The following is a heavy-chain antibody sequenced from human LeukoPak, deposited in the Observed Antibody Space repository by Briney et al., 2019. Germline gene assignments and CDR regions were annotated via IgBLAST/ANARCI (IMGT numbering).Heavy chain of an antibody. V-gene: IGHV3-23*01. J-gene: IGHJ5*02. CDR3: ARYCSGGRCYSGLDP. CDR2: XTDST. D-gene: IGHD2-15*01. Sequence: GGSLRLSCAASGFTXSSYAMTWVXXXPGXXXXXXXXXTDSTYFADSVXGRLNISRDSSKNRMYLQMNSLRVEDTAVYYCARYCSGGRCYSGLDPWGQGALVTVSS. CDR1: GFTXSSYA.